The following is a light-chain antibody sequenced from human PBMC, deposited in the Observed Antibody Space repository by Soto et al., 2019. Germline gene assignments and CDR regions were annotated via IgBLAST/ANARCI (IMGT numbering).Light chain of an antibody. CDR3: AAWDDSLNGPV. CDR2: SNN. J-gene: IGLJ2*01. Sequence: QSVLTQPPSASGTPGQRVTISCSGSSSNIGSNTVNWYQQLPGTAPKLLIYSNNQRASGVPDRFSGAKSGTSASLAISGLQSEDEADYYCAAWDDSLNGPVFGGGTQLTV. V-gene: IGLV1-44*01. CDR1: SSNIGSNT.